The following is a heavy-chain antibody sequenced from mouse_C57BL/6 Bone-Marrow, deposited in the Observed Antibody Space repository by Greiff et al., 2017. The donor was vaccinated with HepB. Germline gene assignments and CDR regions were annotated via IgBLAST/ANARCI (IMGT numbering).Heavy chain of an antibody. CDR3: AGITTVVFVY. CDR1: GYTFTSYG. CDR2: IYPRSGNT. D-gene: IGHD1-1*01. J-gene: IGHJ2*01. Sequence: VQLQQSGAELARPGASVKLSCKASGYTFTSYGISWVKQRTGKGLEWIGEIYPRSGNTYYNEKFKGKATLTADKSSSTAYMELRSLTSEDSAVYFSAGITTVVFVYWGRGTTLTVTS. V-gene: IGHV1-81*01.